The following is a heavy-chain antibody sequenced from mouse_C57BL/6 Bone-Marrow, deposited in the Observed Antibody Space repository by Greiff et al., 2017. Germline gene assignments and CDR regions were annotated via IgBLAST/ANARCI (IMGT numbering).Heavy chain of an antibody. CDR3: ARRPWFAY. J-gene: IGHJ3*01. V-gene: IGHV1-59*01. CDR1: GYTFTSYW. CDR2: IDPSDSYT. Sequence: VQLQESGAELVRPGTSVKLSCTASGYTFTSYWMHWVKQRPGQGLEWIGVIDPSDSYTNYNQKVKGKATLTVDTSSSSAYMQLSSLTSEDSAVYYCARRPWFAYWGKGTLVTVSA.